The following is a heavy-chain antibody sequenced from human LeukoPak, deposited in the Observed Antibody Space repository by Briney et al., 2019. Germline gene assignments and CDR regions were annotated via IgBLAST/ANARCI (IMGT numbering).Heavy chain of an antibody. CDR3: AGGDDYGDYVPLLAPFDI. J-gene: IGHJ3*02. CDR2: IIPIFGTA. CDR1: GGTFSSDA. V-gene: IGHV1-69*05. D-gene: IGHD4-17*01. Sequence: ASVKVSCKASGGTFSSDAISWVRQAPGQGLEWMGRIIPIFGTANYAQKFQGRVTITTDESTSTAYMELSSLRSEDTAVYYCAGGDDYGDYVPLLAPFDIWGQGTMVTVSS.